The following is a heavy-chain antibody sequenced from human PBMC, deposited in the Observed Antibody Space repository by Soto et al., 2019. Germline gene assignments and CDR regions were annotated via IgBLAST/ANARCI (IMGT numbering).Heavy chain of an antibody. Sequence: QVQLVESGGGVVQPGRSLRLSCAVSGISFKSHGMHWVRQAPGKGLEGVAFISYDGKDANYADSVKGRFTISRDNSKDALYLQMGSLRGEDTAVYFCAKDHRNGGSRVDYWGHGTLVTVSS. D-gene: IGHD2-15*01. CDR2: ISYDGKDA. V-gene: IGHV3-30*18. CDR3: AKDHRNGGSRVDY. CDR1: GISFKSHG. J-gene: IGHJ4*01.